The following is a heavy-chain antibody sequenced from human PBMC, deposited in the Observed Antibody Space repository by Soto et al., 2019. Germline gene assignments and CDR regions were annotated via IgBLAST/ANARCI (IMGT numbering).Heavy chain of an antibody. V-gene: IGHV3-23*01. D-gene: IGHD2-2*03. J-gene: IGHJ5*02. CDR2: ISGSGGST. CDR3: AKVDIVVVPAAKRGNWFDP. Sequence: GGSLRLSCAASGFTFSSYAMSWVRQAPGKGLEWVSAISGSGGSTYYADSVKGRFTISRDNSKNTLYLQMNSLRAEDTAVYYCAKVDIVVVPAAKRGNWFDPWGQGTLVTVSS. CDR1: GFTFSSYA.